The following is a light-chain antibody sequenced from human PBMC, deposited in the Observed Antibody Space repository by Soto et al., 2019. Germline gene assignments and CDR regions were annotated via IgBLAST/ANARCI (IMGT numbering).Light chain of an antibody. J-gene: IGLJ2*01. V-gene: IGLV4-69*01. CDR3: QTWGFNTVV. Sequence: QPVLTQPPSASASLGASVKFTCTLSSGPRYYAIAWHQHHPQKGPRFLMRLNSDGSHIKGDGIPDRFSGSSSGTARYLTISSLQSDDEADYYCQTWGFNTVVFGGGTKLTVL. CDR1: SGPRYYA. CDR2: LNSDGSH.